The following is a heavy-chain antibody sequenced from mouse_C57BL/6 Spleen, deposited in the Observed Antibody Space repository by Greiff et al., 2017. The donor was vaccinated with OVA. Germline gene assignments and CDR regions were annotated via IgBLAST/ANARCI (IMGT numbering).Heavy chain of an antibody. CDR2: IYPRSGNT. CDR3: ARWTTVVATNYFDY. CDR1: GYTFTSYG. Sequence: VQGVESGAELARPGASVKLSCKASGYTFTSYGISWVKQRTGQGLEWIGEIYPRSGNTYYNEKFKGKATLTADKSSSTAYMELRSLTSEDSAVYFCARWTTVVATNYFDYWGQGTTLTVSS. J-gene: IGHJ2*01. D-gene: IGHD1-1*01. V-gene: IGHV1-81*01.